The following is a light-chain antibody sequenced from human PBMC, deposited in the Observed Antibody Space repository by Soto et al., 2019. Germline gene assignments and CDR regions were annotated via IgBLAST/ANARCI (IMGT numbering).Light chain of an antibody. CDR3: SSYTSSSTPGV. Sequence: QSALTQPASVSGSPGQSITIPCTGTSSDVGGYNYVSWYQQHPGKAPKLMIYEVSNRPSGVSNRFSGSKSGNTASLTISGLQAEDEADYYCSSYTSSSTPGVFGTGTKLTVL. CDR2: EVS. J-gene: IGLJ1*01. V-gene: IGLV2-14*01. CDR1: SSDVGGYNY.